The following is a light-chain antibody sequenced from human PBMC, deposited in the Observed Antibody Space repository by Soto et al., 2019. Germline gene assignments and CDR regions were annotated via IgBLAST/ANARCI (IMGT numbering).Light chain of an antibody. J-gene: IGKJ1*01. CDR3: QQYNNWPGT. Sequence: IVIAQAPTTLSMSPGERATLSCRASQSVSSNLAWYQQKPGQAPRLLIYGASTRATGIPARFSGSGSGTEFTLTISSLQSEDFAVYYCQQYNNWPGTFGQGTKV. CDR2: GAS. V-gene: IGKV3-15*01. CDR1: QSVSSN.